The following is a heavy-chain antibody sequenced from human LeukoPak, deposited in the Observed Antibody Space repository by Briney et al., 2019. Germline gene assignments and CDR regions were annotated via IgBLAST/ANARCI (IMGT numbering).Heavy chain of an antibody. CDR1: GFTVSTNY. CDR2: IYKAGDP. V-gene: IGHV3-53*01. CDR3: ARGLIYYDSRGHYLAERPYFDY. J-gene: IGHJ4*02. Sequence: GGSLRLSCAASGFTVSTNYMTWVRQAPGKGLEWVSVIYKAGDPYNADSVEGRFSISRDNRKNMLYLQMNSLRAEDTAVYYCARGLIYYDSRGHYLAERPYFDYWGQGTLVTVSS. D-gene: IGHD3-22*01.